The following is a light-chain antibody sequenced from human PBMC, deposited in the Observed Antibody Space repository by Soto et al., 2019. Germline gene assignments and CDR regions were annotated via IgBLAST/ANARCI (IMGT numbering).Light chain of an antibody. CDR2: LTS. CDR3: HQRQSWPRT. J-gene: IGKJ1*01. Sequence: EIVLTQSPATLSSFPVDRVTLSCRASQAVNTRLTWYQHKPGQAPRLLIYLTSNRAAGIPAGFSGSGSETDFTLTISDVEPEDFAVYYCHQRQSWPRTFGQGTKVDIK. V-gene: IGKV3-11*01. CDR1: QAVNTR.